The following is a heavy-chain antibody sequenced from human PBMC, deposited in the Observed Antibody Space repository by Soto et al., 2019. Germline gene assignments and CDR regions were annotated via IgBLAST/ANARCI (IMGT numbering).Heavy chain of an antibody. J-gene: IGHJ4*02. Sequence: QVQLVQSGAEVKKPGASVKVSCKASGYTFISYDINWVRQATGQGLEWMGWMNPNTGDTGYAQKFQGRVTMTRNTSINTANLELSSLRSDDTAVYFCARGDGYIFDYWGQGTLSPSPQ. CDR1: GYTFISYD. CDR3: ARGDGYIFDY. CDR2: MNPNTGDT. V-gene: IGHV1-8*01. D-gene: IGHD5-12*01.